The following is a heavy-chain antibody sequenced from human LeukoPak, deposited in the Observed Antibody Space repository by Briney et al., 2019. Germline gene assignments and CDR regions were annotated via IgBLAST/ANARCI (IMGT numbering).Heavy chain of an antibody. Sequence: GASEKVSCKASGYTFTSYGISWVRQAPGQGLEWMGWISAYNGNTNYAQKLQDRVTMTTDTFTSTAYMELRSLRSDDTAVYYCASYRHCSSTSCYMGGYFDYWGQGTLVTVSS. J-gene: IGHJ4*02. V-gene: IGHV1-18*01. CDR1: GYTFTSYG. CDR2: ISAYNGNT. CDR3: ASYRHCSSTSCYMGGYFDY. D-gene: IGHD2-2*02.